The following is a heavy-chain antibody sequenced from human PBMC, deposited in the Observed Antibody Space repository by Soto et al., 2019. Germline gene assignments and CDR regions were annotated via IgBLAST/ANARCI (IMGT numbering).Heavy chain of an antibody. V-gene: IGHV4-59*08. CDR3: ARQGFGQLHGLVDV. D-gene: IGHD3-10*01. J-gene: IGHJ6*02. Sequence: QVQLQESGPGLLKPSETLSLTCSVSGGSITSHYCSWFRQPPGKGLEWIGYIHHSGSTSYNPSLKSRVTMSVDTSKNQFSLKVNSVTAADTALYYCARQGFGQLHGLVDVWGPGTTVTVSS. CDR1: GGSITSHY. CDR2: IHHSGST.